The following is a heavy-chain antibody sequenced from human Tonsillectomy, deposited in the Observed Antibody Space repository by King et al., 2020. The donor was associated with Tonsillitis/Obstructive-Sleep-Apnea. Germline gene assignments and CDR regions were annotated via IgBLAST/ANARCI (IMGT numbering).Heavy chain of an antibody. Sequence: QLQELGPGLVKPSQTLSLTCTVSGGSISSGSYYWSWIRQHPGKGLEWNGYIYYSGSTYYNPSLKSRVTISVDTSKNKFSLKLNSVTAADTAVYYCARFPTDLLVVSAEHNYYLMDVWGQGTTVTVSS. CDR1: GGSISSGSYY. D-gene: IGHD2-2*01. V-gene: IGHV4-31*03. CDR2: IYYSGST. J-gene: IGHJ6*02. CDR3: ARFPTDLLVVSAEHNYYLMDV.